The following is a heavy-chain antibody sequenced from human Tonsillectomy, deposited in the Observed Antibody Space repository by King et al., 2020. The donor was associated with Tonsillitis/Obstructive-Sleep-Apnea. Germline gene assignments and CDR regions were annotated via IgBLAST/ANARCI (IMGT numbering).Heavy chain of an antibody. CDR3: ARAGECSSTICAVDY. V-gene: IGHV4-31*03. CDR1: GGSISSGGYY. J-gene: IGHJ4*02. D-gene: IGHD2-2*01. Sequence: QLQESGPGLVKPSQTLSLTCTVSGGSISSGGYYWSWIRQHPGKGLEWIGYIYYTGNTYYNPSLKSRLTISVDTSKNQFVLKLSSVTAADTAVYYCARAGECSSTICAVDYWGQGTLVTVSS. CDR2: IYYTGNT.